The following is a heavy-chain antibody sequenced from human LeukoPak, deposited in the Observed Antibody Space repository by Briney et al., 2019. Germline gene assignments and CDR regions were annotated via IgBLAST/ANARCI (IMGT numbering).Heavy chain of an antibody. J-gene: IGHJ4*02. CDR1: GFTFSSYS. V-gene: IGHV3-48*01. CDR2: ISSSSSTI. D-gene: IGHD6-19*01. CDR3: AREGGGWTFDY. Sequence: GGSLRLSCAASGFTFSSYSMNWVRQAPGKGLEWVSYISSSSSTIYYADSVKGRFTISRDNAKNSLYLQMNSLRAEDTAVYYCAREGGGWTFDYWGQGTLVTVSS.